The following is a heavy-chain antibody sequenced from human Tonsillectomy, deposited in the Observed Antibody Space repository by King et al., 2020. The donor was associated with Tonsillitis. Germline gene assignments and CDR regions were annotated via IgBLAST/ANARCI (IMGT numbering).Heavy chain of an antibody. Sequence: HVQLQESGPGLVKPSQTLSLTCTVSGGSISSGGYYCSWIRQHPGKGLEWIGYIFYSGSTYYNPSLKSRITISVDTSKNQFSLHLSSVTAADTTVYYCARSLYNSNYLNPPSYYYYMDVWGKGTTVTVSS. J-gene: IGHJ6*03. D-gene: IGHD4-11*01. V-gene: IGHV4-31*03. CDR1: GGSISSGGYY. CDR2: IFYSGST. CDR3: ARSLYNSNYLNPPSYYYYMDV.